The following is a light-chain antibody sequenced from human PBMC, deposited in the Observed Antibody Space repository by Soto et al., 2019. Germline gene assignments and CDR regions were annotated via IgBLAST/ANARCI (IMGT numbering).Light chain of an antibody. J-gene: IGKJ1*01. V-gene: IGKV1-NL1*01. CDR1: QGIGNA. CDR2: GAS. Sequence: IQMTQSPSSLSASVGDRVTISCRASQGIGNALGWYQQKPGKPPKVLIYGASNRATGIPDRFSGSGSGTDFTLTISRLEPEDFAVYYCHQYGSSPATFGQGTKVDIK. CDR3: HQYGSSPAT.